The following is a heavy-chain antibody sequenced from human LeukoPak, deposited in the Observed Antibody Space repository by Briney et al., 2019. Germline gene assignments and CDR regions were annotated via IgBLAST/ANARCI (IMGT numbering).Heavy chain of an antibody. CDR1: GFTFSNAW. V-gene: IGHV3-15*01. Sequence: GGSLRLSCAASGFTFSNAWMSWVRQAPGKGLEWVGRIKSRTDGGATDYAAPVKGRFTISRDDSKNTLYLQMNSLKTEDTAVYYCTTAVAYVWGSYHIDYWGQGTLVTVSS. D-gene: IGHD3-16*02. J-gene: IGHJ4*02. CDR2: IKSRTDGGAT. CDR3: TTAVAYVWGSYHIDY.